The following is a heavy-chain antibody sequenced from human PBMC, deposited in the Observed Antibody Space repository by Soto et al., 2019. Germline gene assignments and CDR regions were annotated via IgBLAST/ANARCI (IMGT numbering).Heavy chain of an antibody. Sequence: QVQLVQSGTEVKQPGASVKVSCKASGYTFTSYGINSVRQAPGQGLEWMGWISAYNGNTNYAQNLQGRVTMTTDTSTSTAYMEVRSLRSDDTAVYYCARDETIATPAGGYWGQGTLVTVSS. CDR1: GYTFTSYG. V-gene: IGHV1-18*01. D-gene: IGHD6-6*01. CDR2: ISAYNGNT. CDR3: ARDETIATPAGGY. J-gene: IGHJ4*02.